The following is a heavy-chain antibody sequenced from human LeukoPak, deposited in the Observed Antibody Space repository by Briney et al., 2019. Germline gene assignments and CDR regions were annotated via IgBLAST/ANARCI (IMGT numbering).Heavy chain of an antibody. Sequence: GGSLRLSCAASGFTLSSYEMNWVRQAPGKGLEWVSYISSSGSTIYYADSVKGRFTISRDNAKNSLYLQMNSLGAEDTAVYYCARELITMVRGVKRGYGMDVWGQGTTVTVSS. V-gene: IGHV3-48*03. CDR3: ARELITMVRGVKRGYGMDV. J-gene: IGHJ6*02. CDR2: ISSSGSTI. D-gene: IGHD3-10*01. CDR1: GFTLSSYE.